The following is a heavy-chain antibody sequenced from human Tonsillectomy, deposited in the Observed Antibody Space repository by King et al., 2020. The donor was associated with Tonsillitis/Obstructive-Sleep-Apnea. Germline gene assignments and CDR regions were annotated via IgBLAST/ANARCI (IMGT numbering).Heavy chain of an antibody. J-gene: IGHJ6*02. Sequence: VQLVESGGGLVKPGGSLRLSCAASGFTFSNAWMNWVRQAPGKGLEWVGRIKSKTDGGTTDYAAPVKGRFTISRDDSKNTLYLQMNSLKTEDTAVYYCTTLGYCSSTSCYTQWAYFYYYYYGMDVWGQGTTVTVSS. CDR2: IKSKTDGGTT. CDR3: TTLGYCSSTSCYTQWAYFYYYYYGMDV. V-gene: IGHV3-15*07. D-gene: IGHD2-2*02. CDR1: GFTFSNAW.